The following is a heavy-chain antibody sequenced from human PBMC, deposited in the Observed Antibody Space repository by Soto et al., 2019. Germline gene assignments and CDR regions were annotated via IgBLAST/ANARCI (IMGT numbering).Heavy chain of an antibody. CDR2: ISGSGGST. CDR1: GFTFSSYA. J-gene: IGHJ6*02. D-gene: IGHD2-2*01. Sequence: GGSLRLSCAASGFTFSSYAMSWVRQAPGKGLEWVSAISGSGGSTYYADSVKGRFTISRDNSKNTLYLQMNSLRAEDTAVYYCAKSTNCSSTSCFRSPGGYYYYYYGMDVWGQGTTVTVAS. CDR3: AKSTNCSSTSCFRSPGGYYYYYYGMDV. V-gene: IGHV3-23*01.